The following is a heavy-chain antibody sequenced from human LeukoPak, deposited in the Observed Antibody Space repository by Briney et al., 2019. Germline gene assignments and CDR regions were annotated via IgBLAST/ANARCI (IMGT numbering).Heavy chain of an antibody. CDR1: AGSISRYY. V-gene: IGHV4-59*01. D-gene: IGHD2-2*01. CDR2: ISYSGST. J-gene: IGHJ4*02. CDR3: ARDADTSSHFDY. Sequence: PSETLSLTCAVSAGSISRYYWSWIRQPPGKGLEWLGYISYSGSTDYNPSLKSRVTISVDTSKNQFSLKLSSVTAADTAVYYCARDADTSSHFDYWGQGTLVTVSS.